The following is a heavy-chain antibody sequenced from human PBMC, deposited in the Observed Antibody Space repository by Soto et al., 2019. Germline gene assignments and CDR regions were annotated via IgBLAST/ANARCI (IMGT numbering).Heavy chain of an antibody. CDR1: GFTFNSYA. CDR3: AKDWDLLRAFDL. CDR2: ISASGGRT. D-gene: IGHD1-26*01. V-gene: IGHV3-23*01. J-gene: IGHJ3*01. Sequence: HPGGSLRLSCAASGFTFNSYAMSWVRQAPGKGLEWVSGISASGGRTYYADSVKGRFTISRDNSKNTMYLQMNSLRVEDTAVYKCAKDWDLLRAFDLWGQGTMVTVSS.